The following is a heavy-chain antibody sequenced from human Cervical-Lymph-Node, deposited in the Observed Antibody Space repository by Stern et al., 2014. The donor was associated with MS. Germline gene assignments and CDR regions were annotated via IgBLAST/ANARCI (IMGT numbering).Heavy chain of an antibody. CDR1: GFSFSHAW. D-gene: IGHD3-10*01. CDR3: TAQKFRAIRMIRGVNNKTPLDY. V-gene: IGHV3-15*01. Sequence: DVQMVDSGGHLATPGGPLRLSCATSGFSFSHAWLNWVRQAPGKGLEWVARLKRKSEGGTTDYAATVKGRFTISRDDSRNTLYLQMNSLTTEDTAVYFCTAQKFRAIRMIRGVNNKTPLDYWDQGTLVTVSS. J-gene: IGHJ4*02. CDR2: LKRKSEGGTT.